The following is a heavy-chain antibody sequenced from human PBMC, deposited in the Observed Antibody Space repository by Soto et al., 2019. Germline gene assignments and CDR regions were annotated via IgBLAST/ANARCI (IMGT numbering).Heavy chain of an antibody. CDR3: AISDYDPTYGMDV. CDR1: GFTFISYG. V-gene: IGHV3-30*03. Sequence: GGSLRLSCAASGFTFISYGMHWVRQAPGKGLEWVAVISYDGSNKYYADSVKGRFTISGDNSKNTLYLQMNSLRAEDTAVYYCAISDYDPTYGMDVWGQGTTVTVSS. CDR2: ISYDGSNK. D-gene: IGHD3-3*01. J-gene: IGHJ6*02.